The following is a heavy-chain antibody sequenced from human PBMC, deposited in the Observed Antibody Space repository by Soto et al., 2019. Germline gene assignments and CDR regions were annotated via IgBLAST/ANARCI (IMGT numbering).Heavy chain of an antibody. D-gene: IGHD3-10*01. Sequence: EVQLVESGGGLVQPGGSLRLSCAASGFTFSAYAMNWVRQAPGKGLEWLSYISGSSSSTYYADSVRGRFSTFRDNARNSLFLQIHNLRDEDTAVYYCVREASSGSHSQYWGQGTLVTVSS. CDR3: VREASSGSHSQY. V-gene: IGHV3-48*02. CDR1: GFTFSAYA. J-gene: IGHJ4*02. CDR2: ISGSSSST.